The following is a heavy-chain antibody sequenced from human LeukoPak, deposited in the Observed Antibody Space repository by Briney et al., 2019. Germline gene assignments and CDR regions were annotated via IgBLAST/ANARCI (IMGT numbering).Heavy chain of an antibody. V-gene: IGHV1-58*01. D-gene: IGHD1/OR15-1a*01. Sequence: SVKVSCKASGFTFTSSAVQWVRQARGQRLEWIGWIVVGSGNTNYAQKFQGRVTMTRNTSISTAYMELSSLRSEDTAVYYCASYGRTEGDAFDIWGQGTMVTVSS. CDR2: IVVGSGNT. CDR3: ASYGRTEGDAFDI. J-gene: IGHJ3*02. CDR1: GFTFTSSA.